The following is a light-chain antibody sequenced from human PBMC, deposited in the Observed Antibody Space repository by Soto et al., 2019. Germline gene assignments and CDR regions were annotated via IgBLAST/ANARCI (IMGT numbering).Light chain of an antibody. CDR1: QSVSSSY. CDR3: QEYGSSPYT. V-gene: IGKV3-20*01. Sequence: EMVLTQSPGTLSLSPGQRATLSCRASQSVSSSYLAWYQQKPGQAPRLLIYAASSRATGIPDRFRSSGSGKDFVLTISRLESEDFAVYYCQEYGSSPYTFGQGTKLDIK. CDR2: AAS. J-gene: IGKJ2*01.